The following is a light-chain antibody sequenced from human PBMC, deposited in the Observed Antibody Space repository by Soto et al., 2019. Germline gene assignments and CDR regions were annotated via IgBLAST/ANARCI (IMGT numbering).Light chain of an antibody. CDR2: DVS. Sequence: AIQLTQSPSSLSASVGDRVTITCRASQDIRGALAWYQQKSGKAPKILIYDVSTLESGVPSRFSGSRSGTDFTLTISSLQPVDFATYFCQKFNTYPITFGQGTRLEIK. CDR3: QKFNTYPIT. J-gene: IGKJ5*01. CDR1: QDIRGA. V-gene: IGKV1-13*02.